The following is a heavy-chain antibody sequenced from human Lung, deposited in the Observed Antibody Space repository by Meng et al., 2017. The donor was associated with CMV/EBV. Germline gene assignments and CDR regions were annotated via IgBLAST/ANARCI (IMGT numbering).Heavy chain of an antibody. V-gene: IGHV4-31*03. CDR1: GGSISSGGYY. J-gene: IGHJ5*02. Sequence: QVPLQESGPGLVKPSQTLSLPCTVSGGSISSGGYYWSWIRQHPGKGLEWIGYIHSSGSTYYNPSLRSRLTISVDTSKNQFSLKLSSVTAADTAVYYCARASYGSGSPLGESWFDPWGQGTPVTVSS. CDR3: ARASYGSGSPLGESWFDP. CDR2: IHSSGST. D-gene: IGHD3-10*01.